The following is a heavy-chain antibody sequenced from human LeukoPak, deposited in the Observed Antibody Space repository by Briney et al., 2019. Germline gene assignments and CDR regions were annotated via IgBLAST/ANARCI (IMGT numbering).Heavy chain of an antibody. CDR1: GFTFSSYW. V-gene: IGHV3-74*01. J-gene: IGHJ3*02. CDR3: SRAQYLADDAFNI. CDR2: INSDGGST. Sequence: PGGSLRLSCTASGFTFSSYWMHWVRQVPGKGLVWVARINSDGGSTSYADSVKGRFTISRDNAKNSLYLQLNSLRAEDTAVYYCSRAQYLADDAFNIWGQGTMVTVSS. D-gene: IGHD4-11*01.